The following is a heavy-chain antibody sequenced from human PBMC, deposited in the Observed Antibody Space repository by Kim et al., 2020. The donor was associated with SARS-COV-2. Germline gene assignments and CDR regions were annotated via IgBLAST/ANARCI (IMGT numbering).Heavy chain of an antibody. CDR2: FDPEDGET. D-gene: IGHD3-22*01. Sequence: ASVKVSCKVSGYTLTELSMHWVRQAPGKGLEWMGGFDPEDGETIYAQKFQGRVTMTEDTSTDTAYMELSSLRSEDTAVYYCATDPGRGTMIVSWGQGTLVTVSS. CDR3: ATDPGRGTMIVS. V-gene: IGHV1-24*01. J-gene: IGHJ4*02. CDR1: GYTLTELS.